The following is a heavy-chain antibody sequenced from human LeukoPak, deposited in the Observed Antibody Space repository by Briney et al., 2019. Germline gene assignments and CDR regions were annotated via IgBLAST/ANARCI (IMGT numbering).Heavy chain of an antibody. Sequence: GASVKVSCKASGYTFTSYYMHWVRQAPGQGLEWMGIINPSGGSTSYAQKFQGRVTMTRDVSTSTVYMELSSLRSEDTAVYYCARAEDSSGYYSRIFDYWGQGTLVTVSS. V-gene: IGHV1-46*01. D-gene: IGHD3-22*01. CDR3: ARAEDSSGYYSRIFDY. CDR2: INPSGGST. CDR1: GYTFTSYY. J-gene: IGHJ4*02.